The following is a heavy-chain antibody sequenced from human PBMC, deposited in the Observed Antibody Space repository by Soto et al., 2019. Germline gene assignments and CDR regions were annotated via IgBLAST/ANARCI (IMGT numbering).Heavy chain of an antibody. CDR3: ARDQVVPAAMACWFDP. D-gene: IGHD2-2*01. J-gene: IGHJ5*02. Sequence: QVQLVQSGAEVKKPGSSVKVSCKASGGTFSSYTISWVRQAPGQGLEWMGRIIPILGIANYAQKFQGRVTITADKSTSTAYMELSSLRSEDTAVYYCARDQVVPAAMACWFDPWGQGTLVTVSS. CDR2: IIPILGIA. CDR1: GGTFSSYT. V-gene: IGHV1-69*08.